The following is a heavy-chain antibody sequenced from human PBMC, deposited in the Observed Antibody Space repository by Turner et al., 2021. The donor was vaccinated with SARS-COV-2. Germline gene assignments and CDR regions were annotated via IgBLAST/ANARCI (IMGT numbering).Heavy chain of an antibody. J-gene: IGHJ3*01. CDR2: INHSGST. CDR3: ARHCDKGAERCVTAFDF. CDR1: GGSFIGYY. V-gene: IGHV4-34*01. Sequence: QVQLQQWGAGLLKPSETLSLTCGVNGGSFIGYYWSWIRQPPGKGLEWVGEINHSGSTKYNPSLKSRVTMSVDTSRNQFSLKLSSVTAADMAVYYCARHCDKGAERCVTAFDFWGQGTMVTVSS. D-gene: IGHD3-9*01.